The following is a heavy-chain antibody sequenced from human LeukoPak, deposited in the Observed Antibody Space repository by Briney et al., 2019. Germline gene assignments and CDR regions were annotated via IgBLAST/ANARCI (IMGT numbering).Heavy chain of an antibody. CDR1: GFTFSNYW. Sequence: GGSLRLSCAASGFTFSNYWMSWVRQAPGKGLDWVANVNQYESANYSVDSVKGRFTIYRDNAKNSLYLQMTNLRDEDTVVYYWATSADSPGNSWGQGTLITVS. D-gene: IGHD4-23*01. CDR2: VNQYESAN. V-gene: IGHV3-7*01. J-gene: IGHJ4*02. CDR3: ATSADSPGNS.